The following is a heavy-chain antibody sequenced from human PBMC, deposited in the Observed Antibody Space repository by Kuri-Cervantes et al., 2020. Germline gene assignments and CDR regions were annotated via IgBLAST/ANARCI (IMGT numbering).Heavy chain of an antibody. V-gene: IGHV1-3*01. D-gene: IGHD6-19*01. CDR1: GYTFTGYA. CDR2: INAGNGNT. J-gene: IGHJ6*03. Sequence: SVKVSCKASGYTFTGYAMHWVRQAPGQRLEWMGWINAGNGNTKYSQKFQGRVTITRDTSASTAYMELSSLRSEDTAVYYCARAPRVSSGRDGPYYYYMDVWGKGTTVTVSS. CDR3: ARAPRVSSGRDGPYYYYMDV.